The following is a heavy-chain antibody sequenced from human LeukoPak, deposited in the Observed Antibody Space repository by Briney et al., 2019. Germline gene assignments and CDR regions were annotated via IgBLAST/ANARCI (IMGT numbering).Heavy chain of an antibody. CDR1: GYTFTSYD. D-gene: IGHD6-13*01. CDR2: MNPSSGNT. CDR3: ARGPVYSSSWYDY. J-gene: IGHJ4*02. Sequence: ASVKVSCKASGYTFTSYDINWVRQATGQGLGWMGWMNPSSGNTGYAQKFQGRVTMTRNTSISTAYMELSSLRSEDTAVYYCARGPVYSSSWYDYWGQGTLVTVSS. V-gene: IGHV1-8*01.